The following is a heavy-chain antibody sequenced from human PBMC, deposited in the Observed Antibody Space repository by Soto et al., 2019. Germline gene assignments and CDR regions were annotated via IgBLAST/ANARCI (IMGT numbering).Heavy chain of an antibody. Sequence: GGSLRLSCAASGFIVSRRYMSWVRQAPGKGLEWVSSIYRGGRTYYADSVKGRFTISRDNFKNTMSLQMNSLRDEDTAVYYCARSPYYYDSSNYYGYWGQGTLVTVSS. CDR2: IYRGGRT. D-gene: IGHD3-22*01. V-gene: IGHV3-66*01. CDR3: ARSPYYYDSSNYYGY. CDR1: GFIVSRRY. J-gene: IGHJ4*02.